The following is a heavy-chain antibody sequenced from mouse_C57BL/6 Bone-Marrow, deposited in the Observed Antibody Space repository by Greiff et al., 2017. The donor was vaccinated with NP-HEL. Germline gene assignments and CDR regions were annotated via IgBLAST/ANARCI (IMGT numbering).Heavy chain of an antibody. V-gene: IGHV1-59*01. J-gene: IGHJ1*03. CDR2: IDPSDSYT. CDR1: GYTFTSYW. Sequence: QVQLQQPGAELVRPGTSVKLSCKASGYTFTSYWMHWVKQRPGQGLEWIGVIDPSDSYTNYNQKFKGKATLTVDTSSSTAYMQLSSLTSEDSAVYYCARLYYSNFYWYFDVWGTGTTVTVSS. D-gene: IGHD2-5*01. CDR3: ARLYYSNFYWYFDV.